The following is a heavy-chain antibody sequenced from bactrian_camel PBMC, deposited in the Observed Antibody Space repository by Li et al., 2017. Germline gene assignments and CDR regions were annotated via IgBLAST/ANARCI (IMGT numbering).Heavy chain of an antibody. CDR3: AARLGLWSPLSFVGFGY. J-gene: IGHJ6*01. CDR1: EFKWKSHC. V-gene: IGHV3S1*01. Sequence: HVQLVESGGGSVQAGGSLKLSCSSSEFKWKSHCVGWFRQAPGKEREGVATIYTGTVNKYYADSVKGRFTISQDNAKNTLYLQMNSLKPEDTAMYYCAARLGLWSPLSFVGFGYWGQGTQVTVS. D-gene: IGHD1*01. CDR2: IYTGTVNK.